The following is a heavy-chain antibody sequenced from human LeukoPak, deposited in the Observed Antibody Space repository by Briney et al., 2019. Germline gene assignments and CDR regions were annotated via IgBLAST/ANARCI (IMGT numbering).Heavy chain of an antibody. CDR2: NCHSGST. Sequence: PSEPLSLPCSVCGGYIRSSSDYWGRIRQPQGKGLEWNGSNCHSGSTYYNPSQKSRVTISVDTSKNQYSMKLSSVTAADTAVYYCAKSWGYTRPYYNYLDVWGKGTTVTVSS. CDR3: AKSWGYTRPYYNYLDV. V-gene: IGHV4-39*07. J-gene: IGHJ6*03. D-gene: IGHD3-16*01. CDR1: GGYIRSSSDY.